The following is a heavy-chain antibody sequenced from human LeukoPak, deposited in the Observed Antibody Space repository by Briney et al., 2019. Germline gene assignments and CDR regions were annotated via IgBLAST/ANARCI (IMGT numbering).Heavy chain of an antibody. CDR1: GGSISSGAYH. V-gene: IGHV4-31*03. D-gene: IGHD3-10*01. Sequence: SETLSLTCTVSGGSISSGAYHWSWLRQHPGKGLEWIGYIFSSGSSYYNPSLKSRVTISVDTSKNQFSLKLSSVTAADTAVYYCARLIWFGELSGYGMDVWGQGTTVTVSS. CDR3: ARLIWFGELSGYGMDV. CDR2: IFSSGSS. J-gene: IGHJ6*02.